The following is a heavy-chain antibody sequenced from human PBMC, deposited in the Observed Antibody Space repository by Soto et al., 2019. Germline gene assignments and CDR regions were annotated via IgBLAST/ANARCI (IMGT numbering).Heavy chain of an antibody. CDR3: ATDRFLKIFGVVIMAPGGY. D-gene: IGHD3-3*01. CDR1: GFTFSSYA. V-gene: IGHV3-23*01. J-gene: IGHJ4*02. CDR2: ISGSGGST. Sequence: EVQLLESGGGLVQPGGSVRLSCAASGFTFSSYAMSWVRQAPGKGLEWVSAISGSGGSTYYADSVKGRFTISRDNSKNTLYLQMNSLRAEDTAVYYCATDRFLKIFGVVIMAPGGYWGQGTLVTVSS.